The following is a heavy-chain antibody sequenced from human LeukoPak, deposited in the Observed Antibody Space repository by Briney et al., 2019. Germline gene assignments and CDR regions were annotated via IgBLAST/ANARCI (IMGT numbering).Heavy chain of an antibody. Sequence: ASVKVSCKASGYTFTSYDINWVRQATGQGLEWMGWMNPNSANTGYAQNFQGRVTMTRNTSITTTYMELSSLRSEDTAVYYCAIRFSRGSGSAIDYWGQGTLVTVSS. V-gene: IGHV1-8*01. CDR1: GYTFTSYD. CDR3: AIRFSRGSGSAIDY. J-gene: IGHJ4*02. D-gene: IGHD3-10*01. CDR2: MNPNSANT.